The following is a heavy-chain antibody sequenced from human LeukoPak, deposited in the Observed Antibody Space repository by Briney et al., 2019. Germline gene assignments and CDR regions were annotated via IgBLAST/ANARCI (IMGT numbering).Heavy chain of an antibody. V-gene: IGHV1-2*02. J-gene: IGHJ4*02. CDR3: ARVRDGYNWAFAY. CDR2: INPNSDGT. CDR1: GYTFTASY. D-gene: IGHD5-24*01. Sequence: ASVKVSCKASGYTFTASYMHWVRLAPGQGLEWMGWINPNSDGTNYAQKFQGRVSMTRDPSISTAYMDLSSLSSDDTAVYYCARVRDGYNWAFAYWGQGTLVTVSS.